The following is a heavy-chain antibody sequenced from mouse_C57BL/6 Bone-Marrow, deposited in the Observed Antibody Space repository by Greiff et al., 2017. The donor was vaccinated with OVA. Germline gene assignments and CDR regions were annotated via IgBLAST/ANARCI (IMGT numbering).Heavy chain of an antibody. Sequence: QVQLQQSGAELVKPGASVKISCKASGYAFSSYWRNWVKQRPGKGLEWIGQIYPGDGDTNYNGKFKGKATLTADKSSSTAYMQLNSLTSEDSAVYFCARSGYGNFYFDYWGQGTTLTVSS. D-gene: IGHD2-1*01. CDR2: IYPGDGDT. J-gene: IGHJ2*01. V-gene: IGHV1-80*01. CDR3: ARSGYGNFYFDY. CDR1: GYAFSSYW.